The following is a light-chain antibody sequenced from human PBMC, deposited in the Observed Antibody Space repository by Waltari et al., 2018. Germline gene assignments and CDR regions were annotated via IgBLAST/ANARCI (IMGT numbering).Light chain of an antibody. Sequence: QSALTQPASVSGSLGQSITISCTGTSDDIGAYNYVSWLQQLPGRAPKVIISEVSDRPSGVSNRFAGYKSGNTASLTISGLQTEDEADYYCTSYTTISTRVFGSGTRVTVL. CDR3: TSYTTISTRV. CDR2: EVS. CDR1: SDDIGAYNY. V-gene: IGLV2-14*01. J-gene: IGLJ1*01.